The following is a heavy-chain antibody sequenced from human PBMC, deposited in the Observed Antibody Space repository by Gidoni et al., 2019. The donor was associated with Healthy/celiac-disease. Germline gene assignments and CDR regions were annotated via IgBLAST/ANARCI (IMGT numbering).Heavy chain of an antibody. CDR3: ANLRGVWYVDY. D-gene: IGHD3-10*01. V-gene: IGHV3-30*18. Sequence: QVQLVESGAGVVQPGRSLRLSCAASGFTFSSYGIHGVRQASGKGLEWVAVISYDGSNKYYADSVKGRFTISRDNSKNTLYLQMNSLRAEDTAVYYCANLRGVWYVDYWGQGTLVTVSS. J-gene: IGHJ4*02. CDR2: ISYDGSNK. CDR1: GFTFSSYG.